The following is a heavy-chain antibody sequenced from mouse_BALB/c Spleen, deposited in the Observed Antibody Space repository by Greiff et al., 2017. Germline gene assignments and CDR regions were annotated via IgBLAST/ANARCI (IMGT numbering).Heavy chain of an antibody. Sequence: EVQLQQSGAELVKPGASVKLSCTASGFNINDTYMHWVKQRPEQGLEWIGRIDPANGNTKYDPKFQGKATITADTSSNTAYLQLSSLTSEDTAVYDCARFGYYRYDPDWGEGTLATVSA. J-gene: IGHJ3*01. CDR1: GFNINDTY. CDR2: IDPANGNT. CDR3: ARFGYYRYDPD. V-gene: IGHV14-3*02. D-gene: IGHD2-14*01.